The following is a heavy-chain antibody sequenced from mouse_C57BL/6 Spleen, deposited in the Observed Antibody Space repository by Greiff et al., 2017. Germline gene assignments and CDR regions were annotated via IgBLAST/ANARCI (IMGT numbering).Heavy chain of an antibody. V-gene: IGHV1-61*01. Sequence: QVQLQQSGAELVRPGSSVKLSCKASGYTFTSYWMDWVKQRPGQGLEWIGNIYPSDSETHYNQKFKDKATLTVDKSSSTAYMQLSSLTSEDSAVYYCARYDGYWYFDVWGTGTTVTVSS. J-gene: IGHJ1*03. D-gene: IGHD2-3*01. CDR3: ARYDGYWYFDV. CDR1: GYTFTSYW. CDR2: IYPSDSET.